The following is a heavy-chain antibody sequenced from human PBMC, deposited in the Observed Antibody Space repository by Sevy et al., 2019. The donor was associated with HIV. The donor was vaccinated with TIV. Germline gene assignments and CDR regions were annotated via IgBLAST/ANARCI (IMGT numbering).Heavy chain of an antibody. V-gene: IGHV3-23*01. D-gene: IGHD3-22*01. CDR3: AKALNPALESMIEVIFRTLKGFDV. CDR2: ISATGGGT. Sequence: GGSLRLSCAASGFTFNTHAMNWVRQAPGKGLEWVSGISATGGGTYYTDSVKGRFTVSRDNSQNTLYLQMNSLRADDTAIYYFAKALNPALESMIEVIFRTLKGFDVWGQGTMVTVSS. CDR1: GFTFNTHA. J-gene: IGHJ3*01.